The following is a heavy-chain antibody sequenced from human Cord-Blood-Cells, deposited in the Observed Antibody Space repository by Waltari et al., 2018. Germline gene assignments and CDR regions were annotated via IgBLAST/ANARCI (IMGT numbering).Heavy chain of an antibody. D-gene: IGHD3-3*01. V-gene: IGHV3-48*03. J-gene: IGHJ3*02. CDR3: ARDSLTSSYYDFWSGSHDAFDI. Sequence: GKGLEWVSYISSSGSTIYYADSVKGRFTISGDNAKNSLYLQMNSLRAEDTAVYYCARDSLTSSYYDFWSGSHDAFDIWGQGTMVTVSS. CDR2: ISSSGSTI.